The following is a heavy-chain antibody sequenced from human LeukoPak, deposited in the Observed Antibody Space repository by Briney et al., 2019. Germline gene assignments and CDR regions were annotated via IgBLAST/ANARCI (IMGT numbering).Heavy chain of an antibody. CDR2: IYYSGST. V-gene: IGHV4-39*01. D-gene: IGHD3-9*01. CDR3: ARTYYDILTGYSNWFDP. Sequence: PSETLSLTCTVSGGSISSSSYYWGWIRQPPGEGLEWIGSIYYSGSTYYNPSLKSRVTISVDTSKNQFSLKLSSVTAADTAVYYCARTYYDILTGYSNWFDPWGQGTLVTVSS. J-gene: IGHJ5*02. CDR1: GGSISSSSYY.